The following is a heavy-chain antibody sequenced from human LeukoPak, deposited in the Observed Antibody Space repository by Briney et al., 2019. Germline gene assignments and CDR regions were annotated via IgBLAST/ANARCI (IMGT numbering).Heavy chain of an antibody. CDR2: IYTSGST. CDR3: ARDCSPYYDFWSGYYSDYYYYYMDV. CDR1: GGSISSYY. J-gene: IGHJ6*03. V-gene: IGHV4-4*07. D-gene: IGHD3-3*01. Sequence: SETLSLTCTVSGGSISSYYWSWIRQPAGKGLEWIGRIYTSGSTNYNPSLKSRVTMSVDTSKNQFSLKLSSVTAADTAEYYCARDCSPYYDFWSGYYSDYYYYYMDVWGKGTTVTVSS.